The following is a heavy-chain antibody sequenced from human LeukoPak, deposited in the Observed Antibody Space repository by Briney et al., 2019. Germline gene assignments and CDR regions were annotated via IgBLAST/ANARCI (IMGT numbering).Heavy chain of an antibody. D-gene: IGHD4-11*01. V-gene: IGHV1-18*01. J-gene: IGHJ4*02. CDR2: ISGYNGHT. Sequence: GASVKVSCKASGYSFTIYGISWVRQGPGQGLEWVGWISGYNGHTNYAQKLQGRVTMTTDTSTSTAYMELRSLRSDDTAVYYCARPVTTVGFDYWGQGNVVTVSS. CDR1: GYSFTIYG. CDR3: ARPVTTVGFDY.